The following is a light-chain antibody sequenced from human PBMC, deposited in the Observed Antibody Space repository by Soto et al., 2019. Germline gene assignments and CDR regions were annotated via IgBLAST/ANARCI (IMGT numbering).Light chain of an antibody. V-gene: IGLV1-40*01. CDR1: SSNIGAGYD. J-gene: IGLJ2*01. Sequence: QSVLTQPPSVSGAPGQRVTISCTWSSSNIGAGYDVHWYQQLPGTAPKLLIYGNSNRPSGVPDRFSGSKSGTSASLAITGLQAEDEADYYCQSYDSNLSVVFGGGTKLTVL. CDR3: QSYDSNLSVV. CDR2: GNS.